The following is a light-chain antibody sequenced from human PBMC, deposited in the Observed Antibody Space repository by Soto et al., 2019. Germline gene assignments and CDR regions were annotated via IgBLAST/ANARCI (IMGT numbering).Light chain of an antibody. CDR2: EVS. J-gene: IGLJ2*01. CDR3: SSFTNSNTFVV. V-gene: IGLV2-14*01. Sequence: QSVLTQPASVSGSPGQSITISCTGTSSDVGGYNYVSWYQQHPGKAPKVLIYEVSIRPSGVSNRFSGSKSGYTASLTISGRQAEDEADYYCSSFTNSNTFVVFGGGTKVTVL. CDR1: SSDVGGYNY.